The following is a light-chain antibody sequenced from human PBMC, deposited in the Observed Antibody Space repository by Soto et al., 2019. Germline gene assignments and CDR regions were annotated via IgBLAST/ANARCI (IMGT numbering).Light chain of an antibody. CDR2: GAS. CDR3: HQVYTYPRT. CDR1: QGVRSY. J-gene: IGKJ1*01. Sequence: IPLTQSPSSLSASVGDSVTITCRASQGVRSYLAWFQQRPGKAPKLLIFGASTLQNGVPARFSGGGFGTEFTLTITSLQPEDFATYYCHQVYTYPRTFGQGTKVEIK. V-gene: IGKV1-9*01.